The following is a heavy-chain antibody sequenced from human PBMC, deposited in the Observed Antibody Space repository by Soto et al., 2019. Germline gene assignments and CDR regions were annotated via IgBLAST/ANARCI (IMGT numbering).Heavy chain of an antibody. CDR3: ARDGGGSYSLLYYYYYGMDV. CDR2: ISYDGSNK. CDR1: GFTFSSYA. V-gene: IGHV3-30-3*01. D-gene: IGHD1-26*01. J-gene: IGHJ6*02. Sequence: QVQLVESGGGVVQPGRSLRLSCAASGFTFSSYAMHWVRQAPGKGLEWVAVISYDGSNKYYADSVKGRFTISRDNSKNTLYLQMNSLRAEDTAVYYCARDGGGSYSLLYYYYYGMDVWGQGTTVTVSS.